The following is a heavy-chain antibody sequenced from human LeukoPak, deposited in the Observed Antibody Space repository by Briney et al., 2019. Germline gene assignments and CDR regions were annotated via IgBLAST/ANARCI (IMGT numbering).Heavy chain of an antibody. Sequence: ASVKVSCKASGYTFTSYYMHWVRQAPGQGLEWMGIINPSGGSTSYAQKFQGRVTMTRDTSTSTVYMELSSLRSEDTAVYYCAREFGMTTVTTGEKEYFQHWGQGTLVTVSS. CDR3: AREFGMTTVTTGEKEYFQH. J-gene: IGHJ1*01. D-gene: IGHD4-17*01. CDR2: INPSGGST. CDR1: GYTFTSYY. V-gene: IGHV1-46*01.